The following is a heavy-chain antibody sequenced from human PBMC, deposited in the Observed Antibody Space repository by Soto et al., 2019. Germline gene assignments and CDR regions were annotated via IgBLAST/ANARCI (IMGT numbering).Heavy chain of an antibody. D-gene: IGHD3-10*01. CDR1: GGTFSSYA. J-gene: IGHJ5*02. CDR2: IIPIFGTA. Sequence: SVKVSCKASGGTFSSYAISWVRQAPGQGLEWMGGIIPIFGTANYAQKFQGRVTITADESTSTAYMELSSLRSEDTAVYYCASFIASSGSYYPNWFDPWGQGTLVTVSS. CDR3: ASFIASSGSYYPNWFDP. V-gene: IGHV1-69*13.